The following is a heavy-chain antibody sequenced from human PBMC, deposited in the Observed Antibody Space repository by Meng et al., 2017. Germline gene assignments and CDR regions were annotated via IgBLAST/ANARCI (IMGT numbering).Heavy chain of an antibody. J-gene: IGHJ4*02. V-gene: IGHV1-69*06. CDR2: IIPIFGTA. D-gene: IGHD6-19*01. CDR3: HSGWYQAGDDY. Sequence: QVQRGHSGAEVKKPGSWGKVSCKASGGTFSSYAISWVRQAPGQGLEWMGGIIPIFGTANYAQKFQGRVTITADKSTSTAYMELSSLRSEDTAVYYCHSGWYQAGDDYWGQGTLVTVSS. CDR1: GGTFSSYA.